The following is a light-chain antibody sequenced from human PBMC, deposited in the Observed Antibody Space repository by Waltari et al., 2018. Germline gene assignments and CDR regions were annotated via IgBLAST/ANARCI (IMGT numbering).Light chain of an antibody. V-gene: IGKV4-1*01. CDR3: QQCYSPPLS. CDR1: QDILYSSNNKNY. J-gene: IGKJ4*01. Sequence: DIVMTQSPDSLVVSLGERATINCKSSQDILYSSNNKNYLAWYQHKPRQPPKLLIYWASIQASGVPDRFSGNGSGTEFTLTISSLQAEDVAVYYCQQCYSPPLSFGGGTKVELK. CDR2: WAS.